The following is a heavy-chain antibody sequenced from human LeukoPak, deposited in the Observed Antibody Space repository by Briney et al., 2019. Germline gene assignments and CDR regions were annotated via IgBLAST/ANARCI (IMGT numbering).Heavy chain of an antibody. V-gene: IGHV4-39*01. D-gene: IGHD2-21*01. CDR3: ATYQSNFDY. Sequence: PSETLSLTCSVSGGSISSSIYYWGWIRQPPGKGLEWIGSIYYSGSTYYNPSLKSRVTISVDTSKNQFSLKLRSVTAADTAVYYCATYQSNFDYWGQGTLVTVSS. CDR2: IYYSGST. CDR1: GGSISSSIYY. J-gene: IGHJ4*02.